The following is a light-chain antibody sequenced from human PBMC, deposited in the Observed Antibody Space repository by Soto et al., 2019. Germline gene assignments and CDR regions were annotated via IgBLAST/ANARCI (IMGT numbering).Light chain of an antibody. Sequence: QSALTQPASVSGSPGQSITISCTGTSSDVGGYNYVSWYQQHPGKAPKLMIYEVSNRPSGVSNRFPGSKSGNTASLTISGLQAEDEVDYYCSSYTSSSTPVVFGGGTKVTVL. CDR3: SSYTSSSTPVV. CDR1: SSDVGGYNY. V-gene: IGLV2-14*01. CDR2: EVS. J-gene: IGLJ2*01.